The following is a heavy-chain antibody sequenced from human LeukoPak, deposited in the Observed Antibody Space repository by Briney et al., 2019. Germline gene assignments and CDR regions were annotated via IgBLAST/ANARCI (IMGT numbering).Heavy chain of an antibody. CDR1: GYTFTDHF. D-gene: IGHD1-7*01. J-gene: IGHJ4*02. V-gene: IGHV1-2*02. Sequence: ASVKVSCKASGYTFTDHFMHWVRQAPGQGLEWMGWISPTNGDTRYAQNFQDRVTMTRDTSISTAYMELSRLRSDDTAVYYCVRDALNWNYDYWGQGTLVAASS. CDR3: VRDALNWNYDY. CDR2: ISPTNGDT.